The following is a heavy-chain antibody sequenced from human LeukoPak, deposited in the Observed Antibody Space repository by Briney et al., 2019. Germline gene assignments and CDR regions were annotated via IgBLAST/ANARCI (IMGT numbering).Heavy chain of an antibody. CDR2: IYPGDSDT. CDR3: AIHDPLAAYDY. V-gene: IGHV5-51*01. J-gene: IGHJ4*02. CDR1: GYSFNTYW. Sequence: GESLKISCKGSGYSFNTYWIGWVRQMPGKGLEWMGIIYPGDSDTKYSPSFQGQVTISADKSISTAYLQWSSLKASDTAMYYCAIHDPLAAYDYWGQGTLVTVSS.